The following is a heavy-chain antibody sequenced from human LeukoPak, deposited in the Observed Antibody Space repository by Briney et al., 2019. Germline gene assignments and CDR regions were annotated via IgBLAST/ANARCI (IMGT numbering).Heavy chain of an antibody. Sequence: PGGSLRLSCAASGFTFSSYWMHWVRQAPGKGLVWVSRINSDGSSTSYADSVKGRFTISRDNAKNTLYLQMNSLRAEDTAVYYCAKETQVLSGFDPWGQGTLVTVSS. CDR1: GFTFSSYW. J-gene: IGHJ5*02. CDR3: AKETQVLSGFDP. D-gene: IGHD4/OR15-4a*01. V-gene: IGHV3-74*01. CDR2: INSDGSST.